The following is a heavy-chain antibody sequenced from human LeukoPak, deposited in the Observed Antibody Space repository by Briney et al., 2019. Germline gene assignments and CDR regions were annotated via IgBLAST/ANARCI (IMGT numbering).Heavy chain of an antibody. V-gene: IGHV3-9*01. CDR1: GFAFDDYA. J-gene: IGHJ4*02. Sequence: GGSLRLSCAASGFAFDDYAMHWVRQAPGKGLEWVSGISWNSGSIGYADSVKGRFTISRDNAKNSLYLQTNSLRAEDTALYYCAKDIRAGPNYFDYWGQGTLVTVSS. CDR2: ISWNSGSI. CDR3: AKDIRAGPNYFDY.